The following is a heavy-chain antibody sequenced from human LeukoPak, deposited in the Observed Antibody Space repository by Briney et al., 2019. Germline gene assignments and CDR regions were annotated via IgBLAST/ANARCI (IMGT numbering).Heavy chain of an antibody. CDR2: IYYSGST. CDR1: GGSISSGDYY. J-gene: IGHJ5*02. CDR3: AREAVVAARWFDP. D-gene: IGHD2-15*01. V-gene: IGHV4-30-4*01. Sequence: SETLSLTCTVSGGSISSGDYYWSWIRQPSGKGLEWIGYIYYSGSTYYNPSLKSRVTISVDTSKNQFSLKLSSVTAADTAVYYCAREAVVAARWFDPWGQGTLVTVSS.